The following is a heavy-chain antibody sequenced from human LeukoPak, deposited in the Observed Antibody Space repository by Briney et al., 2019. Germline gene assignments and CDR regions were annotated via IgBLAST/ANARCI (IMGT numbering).Heavy chain of an antibody. CDR2: INPNSGGT. V-gene: IGHV1-2*06. J-gene: IGHJ4*02. CDR3: ARFRYGDYVDY. D-gene: IGHD4-17*01. Sequence: ASVKVSCKASGYTFTGYYMHWGRQAPGRGLEWMGRINPNSGGTNYAQKFQGRVTMTRDTSISTAYMELSRLRSDDTAVYYCARFRYGDYVDYWGQGTLVTVSS. CDR1: GYTFTGYY.